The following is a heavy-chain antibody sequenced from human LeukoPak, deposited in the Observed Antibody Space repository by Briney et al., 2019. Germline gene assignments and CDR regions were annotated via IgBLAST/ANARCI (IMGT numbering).Heavy chain of an antibody. Sequence: SETLSLTCTVSGGSISSYYWSWIRQPPGKGLEWIGYIYYSGSTNYNPSLKSRVTISVDTSKNQFSLKLSSVTAADTAVYYCASIAVAGTGDYWGQGTLVTVSS. CDR1: GGSISSYY. CDR2: IYYSGST. D-gene: IGHD6-19*01. CDR3: ASIAVAGTGDY. V-gene: IGHV4-59*01. J-gene: IGHJ4*02.